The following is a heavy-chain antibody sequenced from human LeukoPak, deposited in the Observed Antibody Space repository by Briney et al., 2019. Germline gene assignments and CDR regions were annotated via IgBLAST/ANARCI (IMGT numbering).Heavy chain of an antibody. V-gene: IGHV3-64*01. CDR2: INSNGGST. Sequence: GGSLRLSCAVSGFTFNSYAMHWVRQAPGKGLEYVSAINSNGGSTYYANSVKGRFTISRDNSKNTLYLHMVSLRAEDTAVYYCARGPGVTYYYYYYMDVWGKGTTVTVSS. J-gene: IGHJ6*03. CDR3: ARGPGVTYYYYYYMDV. CDR1: GFTFNSYA. D-gene: IGHD2-21*02.